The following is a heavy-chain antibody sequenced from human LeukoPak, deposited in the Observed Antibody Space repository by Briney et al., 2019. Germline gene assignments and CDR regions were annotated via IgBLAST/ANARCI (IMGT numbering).Heavy chain of an antibody. CDR1: EFTFSTFW. D-gene: IGHD2-21*01. J-gene: IGHJ3*02. V-gene: IGHV3-7*01. Sequence: GGSLRLSCAASEFTFSTFWMPWVRQAPGKGLEWVANIKADGSVKHYVDSVEGRFSISRDNARSSLYLQMNSLRAEDTAVYYCVRDSDYQRNSGGLYAHYDALDIWGHGTMVTVSS. CDR2: IKADGSVK. CDR3: VRDSDYQRNSGGLYAHYDALDI.